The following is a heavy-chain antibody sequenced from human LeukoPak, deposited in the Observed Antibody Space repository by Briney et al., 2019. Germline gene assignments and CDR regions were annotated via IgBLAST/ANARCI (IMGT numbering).Heavy chain of an antibody. CDR1: GGSISSYY. CDR3: ARVPAYCGGGSCYGRWVDY. D-gene: IGHD2-15*01. CDR2: IYSSGST. Sequence: SETLSLTCTVSGGSISSYYWSWIRQPPGKGLEWIGYIYSSGSTNYNPSLKSRVTISIDTSKNQFSLKLSSVTAADTAVYYCARVPAYCGGGSCYGRWVDYWGQGTLVTVSS. J-gene: IGHJ4*02. V-gene: IGHV4-59*01.